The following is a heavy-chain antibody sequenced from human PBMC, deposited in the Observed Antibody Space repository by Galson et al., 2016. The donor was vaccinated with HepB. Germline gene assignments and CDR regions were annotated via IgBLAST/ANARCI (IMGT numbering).Heavy chain of an antibody. V-gene: IGHV3-53*01. J-gene: IGHJ4*02. CDR3: ARDGDAYNFDY. D-gene: IGHD5-24*01. CDR2: IDGGGST. Sequence: SLRLSCAASGFTVSSKYMSWVRQAPGKGLEWVSVIDGGGSTYYADSVKGRFTISRDSARNTLLLQMNSLRAEDTAVYYCARDGDAYNFDYWGQGTLVTVSS. CDR1: GFTVSSKY.